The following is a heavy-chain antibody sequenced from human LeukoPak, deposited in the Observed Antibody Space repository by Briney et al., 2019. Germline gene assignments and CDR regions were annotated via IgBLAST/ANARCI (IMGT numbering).Heavy chain of an antibody. J-gene: IGHJ6*02. Sequence: ASVKVSCKASGYTFTGYYMHWVRQAPGQGLEWMGWINPNSGGTNYAQKFQGRVTMTRDTSISTAYMELSRLRSDDTAVYYCARELWFGALVPYYGMDVWGQGTTVTVSS. CDR2: INPNSGGT. CDR3: ARELWFGALVPYYGMDV. CDR1: GYTFTGYY. V-gene: IGHV1-2*02. D-gene: IGHD3-10*01.